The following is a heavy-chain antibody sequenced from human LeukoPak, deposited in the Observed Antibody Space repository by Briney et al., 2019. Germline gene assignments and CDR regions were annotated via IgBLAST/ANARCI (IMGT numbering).Heavy chain of an antibody. CDR2: ISSSSSYI. CDR3: ARDRAPGLTDY. V-gene: IGHV3-21*01. J-gene: IGHJ4*02. Sequence: GGSLRLSCAASGLTISSYSMNWVRQAPGKGLEWVSSISSSSSYIYYADSVKGRFTISRDNAKNSLYLQMNSLRAEDTAVYYCARDRAPGLTDYWGQGTLVTVSS. CDR1: GLTISSYS. D-gene: IGHD4/OR15-4a*01.